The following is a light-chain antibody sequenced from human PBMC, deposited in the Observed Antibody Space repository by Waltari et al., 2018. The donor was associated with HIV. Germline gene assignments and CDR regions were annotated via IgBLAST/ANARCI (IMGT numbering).Light chain of an antibody. V-gene: IGLV1-44*01. CDR2: SNN. CDR3: AAWDDSLNGLWV. CDR1: SSNIGSNT. Sequence: QSVLTQPPSASGTPGQRVTIPCSGSSSNIGSNTVNWYQQLPGTAPKLLIYSNNQRPSWVPDRFSGSKSGTSASLAISGLQSEDEADYYCAAWDDSLNGLWVFGGGTKLTVL. J-gene: IGLJ3*02.